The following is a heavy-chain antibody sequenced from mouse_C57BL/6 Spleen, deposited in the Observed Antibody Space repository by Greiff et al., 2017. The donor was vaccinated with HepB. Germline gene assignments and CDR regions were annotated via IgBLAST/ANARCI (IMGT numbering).Heavy chain of an antibody. CDR3: TLYGSSLDY. Sequence: QVQLKESGAELVRPGASVTLSCKASGYTFTDYEMHWVKQTPVHGLEWIGAIDPETGGTAYNQKFKGKAILTADKSSSTAYMELRSLTSEDSAVYYCTLYGSSLDYWGQGTTLTVSS. CDR1: GYTFTDYE. J-gene: IGHJ2*01. D-gene: IGHD1-1*01. CDR2: IDPETGGT. V-gene: IGHV1-15*01.